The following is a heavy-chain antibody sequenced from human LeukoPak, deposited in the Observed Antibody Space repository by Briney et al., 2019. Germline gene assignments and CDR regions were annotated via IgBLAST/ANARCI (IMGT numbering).Heavy chain of an antibody. CDR2: ISYDGSNK. CDR3: ARDRNLDS. J-gene: IGHJ4*02. V-gene: IGHV3-30-3*01. Sequence: GGFLRLSCAASGFTFNRYAIHWVRQAPGKGLEWVAFISYDGSNKYFADSVKGRFTISRDNSKNTVYLQMDSLRAEDTAVYYCARDRNLDSWGQGTLVTVSS. CDR1: GFTFNRYA.